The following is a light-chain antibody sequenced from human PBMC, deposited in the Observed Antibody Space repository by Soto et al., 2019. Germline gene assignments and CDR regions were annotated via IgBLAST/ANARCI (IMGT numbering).Light chain of an antibody. CDR2: AAS. Sequence: DIQMTQSPSSLSASVGDRVTITCRASQSISSYLNWYQQKPGKAPQLLIYAASSLQSGVPSRFSGSGSGTDFTLTISSLKPEDFATYYCQQSYSTPPTFGQGTKVDIK. V-gene: IGKV1-39*01. CDR1: QSISSY. CDR3: QQSYSTPPT. J-gene: IGKJ1*01.